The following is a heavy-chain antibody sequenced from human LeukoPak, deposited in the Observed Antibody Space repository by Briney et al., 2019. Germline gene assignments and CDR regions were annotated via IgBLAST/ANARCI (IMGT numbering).Heavy chain of an antibody. Sequence: SETLSLTCTVSGGSISSYYWSWIRQPPGKGLEWIGYIYYSGSTNYNPSLKSRVTISVDTSKNQFSLKLSSVTAADTAVYYCARGGTANYYYGMDVWGQGTTVTVPS. CDR3: ARGGTANYYYGMDV. CDR1: GGSISSYY. D-gene: IGHD1-7*01. V-gene: IGHV4-59*01. CDR2: IYYSGST. J-gene: IGHJ6*02.